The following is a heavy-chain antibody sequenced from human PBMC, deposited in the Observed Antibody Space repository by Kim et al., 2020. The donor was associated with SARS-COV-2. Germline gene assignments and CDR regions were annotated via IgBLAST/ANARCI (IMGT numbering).Heavy chain of an antibody. V-gene: IGHV5-51*01. Sequence: GESLKISCKASGYDFTSSWIGWVRQMPGKGLEWMGIVYPGDSDTRFSPSFQGQVTISADKSISTAYVQWSSLKASDTAIYFCVRRDRKRPYLIDYWGQGTLVTVSS. CDR3: VRRDRKRPYLIDY. D-gene: IGHD2-2*01. CDR1: GYDFTSSW. CDR2: VYPGDSDT. J-gene: IGHJ4*02.